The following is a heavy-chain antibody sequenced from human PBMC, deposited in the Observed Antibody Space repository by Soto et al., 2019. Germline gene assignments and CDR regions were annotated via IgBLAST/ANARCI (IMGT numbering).Heavy chain of an antibody. CDR2: IIPIFGTA. CDR3: ARGKRGYSGYDYPNFDY. Sequence: QVQLVQSGAEVKKPGSSVKVSCKASGGTFSSYAISWVRQAPGQGLEWMGGIIPIFGTANYAQKFQGRVTINADEATSTADMELSSLRSEDTAVYYCARGKRGYSGYDYPNFDYWGQGTLVTVSS. V-gene: IGHV1-69*12. J-gene: IGHJ4*02. CDR1: GGTFSSYA. D-gene: IGHD5-12*01.